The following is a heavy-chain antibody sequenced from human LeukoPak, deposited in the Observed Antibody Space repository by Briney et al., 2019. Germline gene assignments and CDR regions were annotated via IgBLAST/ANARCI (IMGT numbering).Heavy chain of an antibody. CDR2: ISAYNGNT. J-gene: IGHJ5*02. V-gene: IGHV1-18*04. CDR1: GYTFTSYG. D-gene: IGHD2-2*01. Sequence: ASVRVSCKASGYTFTSYGISWVRQAPGQGLEWMGWISAYNGNTNYAQKLQGRVTMTTDTSTSTAYMELRSLRSDDTAVYYCARDLPLIVVVPAATKRNWFDPWGQGTLVTVSS. CDR3: ARDLPLIVVVPAATKRNWFDP.